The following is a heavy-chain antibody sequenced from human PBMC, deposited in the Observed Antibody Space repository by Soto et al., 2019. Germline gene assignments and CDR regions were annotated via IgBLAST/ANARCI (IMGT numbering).Heavy chain of an antibody. J-gene: IGHJ4*02. Sequence: EVQLLESVGDLVQPGGSLRLSCAASGFTFGIYAMTWVRQAPGKGLERVSTISATGGSTFYADSVKGRFTISRDNSKNTPYLKMNSLRAEDTAIYYCAKDLISDYYFDFWGQGTLVTVSS. CDR3: AKDLISDYYFDF. V-gene: IGHV3-23*01. CDR1: GFTFGIYA. D-gene: IGHD6-25*01. CDR2: ISATGGST.